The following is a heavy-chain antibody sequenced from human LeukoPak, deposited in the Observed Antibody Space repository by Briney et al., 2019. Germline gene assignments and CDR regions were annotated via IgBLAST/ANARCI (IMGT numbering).Heavy chain of an antibody. V-gene: IGHV4-4*07. Sequence: PSETLSLTCTVSGGSISPYYWSWIRQPAGKGLEWIGRIYTSGSTNYNPSLKSRVTMSVDTSKNQFSLKLSSVTAADTAVYYCARVVRYSYGEPTTGYGMDVWGQGTTVTVSS. CDR2: IYTSGST. D-gene: IGHD5-18*01. J-gene: IGHJ6*02. CDR3: ARVVRYSYGEPTTGYGMDV. CDR1: GGSISPYY.